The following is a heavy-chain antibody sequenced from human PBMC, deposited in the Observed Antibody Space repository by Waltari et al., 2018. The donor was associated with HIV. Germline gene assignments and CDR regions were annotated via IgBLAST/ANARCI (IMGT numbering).Heavy chain of an antibody. CDR1: GYTFTGYY. D-gene: IGHD6-13*01. CDR3: ARGQAGIAAHYYYYGMDV. CDR2: INPKSGGT. J-gene: IGHJ6*02. Sequence: QVQLVQSGAEVKKPGASVKVSCKASGYTFTGYYMHWVRQAPGQGLEWMGWINPKSGGTNYAQKFKGRVTMTRDTSISTAYMELSRLRSDDTAVYYCARGQAGIAAHYYYYGMDVWGQGTTVTVSS. V-gene: IGHV1-2*02.